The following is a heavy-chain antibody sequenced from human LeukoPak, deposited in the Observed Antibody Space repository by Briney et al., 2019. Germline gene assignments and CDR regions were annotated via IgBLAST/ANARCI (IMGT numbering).Heavy chain of an antibody. D-gene: IGHD2-2*01. Sequence: TGGSLRPSCAASGFTFSSYAMNWVRQAPGKGLEWVSSISSSSSYIYYADSVKGRFTISRDNAKNSLYLQMNSLRAEDTAVYYCARRPAAMKGEDYWGQGTLVTVSS. CDR1: GFTFSSYA. J-gene: IGHJ4*02. CDR2: ISSSSSYI. CDR3: ARRPAAMKGEDY. V-gene: IGHV3-21*01.